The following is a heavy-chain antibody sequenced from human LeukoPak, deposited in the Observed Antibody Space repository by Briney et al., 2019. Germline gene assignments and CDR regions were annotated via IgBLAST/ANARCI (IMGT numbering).Heavy chain of an antibody. J-gene: IGHJ4*02. CDR3: ARDLIWFGEFHDY. CDR2: INSDGSST. V-gene: IGHV3-74*01. D-gene: IGHD3-10*01. CDR1: GLTFSSYW. Sequence: GGSLRLSCAASGLTFSSYWMHWVRQAPGKGQVWVSRINSDGSSTSYADSVKGRFTISRDNAKNTLYLQMNSLRAEDTAVYYCARDLIWFGEFHDYWGQGTPVTVSS.